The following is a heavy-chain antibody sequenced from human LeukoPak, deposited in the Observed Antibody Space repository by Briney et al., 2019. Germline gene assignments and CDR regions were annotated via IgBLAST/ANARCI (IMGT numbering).Heavy chain of an antibody. V-gene: IGHV3-23*01. CDR1: GGTFSSYA. J-gene: IGHJ4*02. D-gene: IGHD3-10*01. CDR3: AKASYINSRSGGFDY. CDR2: ISGSGGST. Sequence: AGGSLRLSCAASGGTFSSYAMYWVRQAPGKGLEWVSAISGSGGSTYYADSVKGRFTISRDNSKNTLYLQMNSLRAEDTAVYYCAKASYINSRSGGFDYWGQGTLVAVSS.